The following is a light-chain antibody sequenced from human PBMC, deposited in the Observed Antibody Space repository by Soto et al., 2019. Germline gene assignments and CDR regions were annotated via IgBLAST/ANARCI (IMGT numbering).Light chain of an antibody. Sequence: EIVLTQSPATLSLSPGERATLSCRASQSISSYLAWYQQKPGQAPRLLIYDASNRATGIPARFSGGGTGTDFTLTISSLEPEDFAVYDCQQRSNWPPTFGGGTKVEIK. J-gene: IGKJ4*01. CDR3: QQRSNWPPT. CDR1: QSISSY. CDR2: DAS. V-gene: IGKV3-11*01.